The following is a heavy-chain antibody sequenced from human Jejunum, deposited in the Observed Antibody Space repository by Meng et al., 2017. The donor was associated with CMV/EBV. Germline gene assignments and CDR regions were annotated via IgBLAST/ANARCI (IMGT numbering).Heavy chain of an antibody. D-gene: IGHD5/OR15-5a*01. Sequence: SGLTFSSAWVNCVRRALGKGLGWVANINEDGSREYYVESVKGRFTISRDNAKNSVYLQMNSLRVEDTAIYYCAKARLSYKVLTDSWGQGTLVTVSS. CDR2: INEDGSRE. CDR1: GLTFSSAW. CDR3: AKARLSYKVLTDS. J-gene: IGHJ4*02. V-gene: IGHV3-7*01.